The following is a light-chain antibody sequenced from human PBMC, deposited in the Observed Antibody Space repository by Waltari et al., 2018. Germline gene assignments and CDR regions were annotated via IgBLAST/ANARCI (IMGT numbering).Light chain of an antibody. CDR1: SSNIGNDY. V-gene: IGLV1-51*02. Sequence: QSVLTQPPSVSAAPGQKVTISCSGSSSNIGNDYVSWYQQLPGTAPKLFIYENNKRPSGIPERFSGSKSGTSATLGITGLQTGDEADYYCGTWDTSLSALIFGGGTKLTVL. CDR2: ENN. CDR3: GTWDTSLSALI. J-gene: IGLJ2*01.